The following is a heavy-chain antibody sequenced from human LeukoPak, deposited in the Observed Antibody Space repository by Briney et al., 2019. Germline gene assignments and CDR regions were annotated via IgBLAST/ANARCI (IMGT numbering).Heavy chain of an antibody. CDR3: ARESPYNWNYYYYYYYGMDV. CDR1: GGSISGYY. D-gene: IGHD1-7*01. Sequence: PSETLSLTCTVSGGSISGYYWSWIRQPPGKGLEWIGYIYYSGSTNYNPSLKSRVTISVDTSKNQFSLKLSSVTAADTAVYYCARESPYNWNYYYYYYYGMDVWGQGTTVTVSS. CDR2: IYYSGST. V-gene: IGHV4-59*01. J-gene: IGHJ6*02.